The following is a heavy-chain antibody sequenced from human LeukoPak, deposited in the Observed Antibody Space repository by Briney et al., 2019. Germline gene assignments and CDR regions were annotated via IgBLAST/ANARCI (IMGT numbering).Heavy chain of an antibody. D-gene: IGHD6-19*01. CDR1: GGSVSSGSYY. J-gene: IGHJ4*02. CDR2: IYYSGST. V-gene: IGHV4-61*01. Sequence: SETLSLTCTVSGGSVSSGSYYWSWIRQPPGKGLEWIGYIYYSGSTNYNPSLKSRVTISVDTSKNQFSLKLSSVTAADTAVYYCARDLDSSGWYTGVFLPLPDYWGQGTLVTVSS. CDR3: ARDLDSSGWYTGVFLPLPDY.